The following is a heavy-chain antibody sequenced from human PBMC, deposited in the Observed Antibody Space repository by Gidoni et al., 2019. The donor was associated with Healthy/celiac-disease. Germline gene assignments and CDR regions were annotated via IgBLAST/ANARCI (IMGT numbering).Heavy chain of an antibody. CDR2: INPSGGST. J-gene: IGHJ6*02. CDR1: GYNFPSYY. D-gene: IGHD3-10*01. Sequence: QVQLVQSGAEVKKPGASVKVSCKASGYNFPSYYLHWVRQAPGQGLEWMGIINPSGGSTSYAQKFQGRVTMTRDTSTSTVYMELSSLRSEDTAVYYCARGVGSYYYGSGSPNYGMDVWGQGTTVTVSS. CDR3: ARGVGSYYYGSGSPNYGMDV. V-gene: IGHV1-46*01.